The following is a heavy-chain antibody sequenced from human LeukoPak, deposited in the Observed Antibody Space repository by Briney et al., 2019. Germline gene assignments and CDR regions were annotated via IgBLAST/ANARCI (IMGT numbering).Heavy chain of an antibody. J-gene: IGHJ4*02. CDR1: GFTFSSYA. CDR3: AKAWPAAGTLLYFDY. V-gene: IGHV3-23*01. CDR2: ISGSGGST. Sequence: GGSLRLSCAASGFTFSSYAMSWVRQAPGKGLEWVSAISGSGGSTCYADSVKGRFTISRDNSKNTLYLQMNSLRAEDTAVYYCAKAWPAAGTLLYFDYWGQGTLVTVSS. D-gene: IGHD6-13*01.